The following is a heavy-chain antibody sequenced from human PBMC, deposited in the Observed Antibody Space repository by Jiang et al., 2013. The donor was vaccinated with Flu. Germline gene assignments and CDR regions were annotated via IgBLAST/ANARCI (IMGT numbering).Heavy chain of an antibody. CDR3: AAIYTLGC. Sequence: GGDTYYADSVQGRFTISRDNSKYTLYLQMNSLRAEDTAVYYCAAIYTLGCWGQGTLVTVSS. V-gene: IGHV3-23*01. CDR2: GGDT. J-gene: IGHJ4*02. D-gene: IGHD2-2*02.